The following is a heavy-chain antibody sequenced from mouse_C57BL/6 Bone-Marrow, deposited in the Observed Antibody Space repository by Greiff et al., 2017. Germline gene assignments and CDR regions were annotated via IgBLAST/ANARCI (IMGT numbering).Heavy chain of an antibody. V-gene: IGHV5-6*01. J-gene: IGHJ4*01. CDR1: GFTFSSYG. Sequence: EVNVVESGGDLVKPGGSLKLSCAASGFTFSSYGMSWVRQTPDKRLEWVATISSGGSYTYYPDSVKGRFTISRDNAKNTLYLQMSSLKSEDTDMYYCARLAGYYAMDYWGQGTSVTVSS. CDR2: ISSGGSYT. CDR3: ARLAGYYAMDY. D-gene: IGHD3-3*01.